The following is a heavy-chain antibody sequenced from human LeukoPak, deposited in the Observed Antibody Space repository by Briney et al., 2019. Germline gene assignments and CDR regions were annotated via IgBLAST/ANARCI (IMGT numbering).Heavy chain of an antibody. J-gene: IGHJ6*04. CDR3: ASDREWSRVYQYMDV. Sequence: GGSLRLSCAASGFTFSSYGMHWVRQAPGKGVEWVAVISYDGSNKYYADSVKGRFTISRDNSKNTLYLQMNSLRAEDTAVYYCASDREWSRVYQYMDVWGKGTTVTVSS. D-gene: IGHD6-19*01. CDR2: ISYDGSNK. CDR1: GFTFSSYG. V-gene: IGHV3-30*03.